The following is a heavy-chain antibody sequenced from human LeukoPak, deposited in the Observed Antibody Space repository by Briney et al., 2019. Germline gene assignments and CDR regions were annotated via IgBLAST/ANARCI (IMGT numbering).Heavy chain of an antibody. CDR3: ARTYDSSGYDY. Sequence: GGSPRLSCAASGFTFSSYAMHWVRQAPGKGLERVAVISYDGSNKYYADSVKGRFTISRDNSKNTLYLQMNSLRAEDTAVYYCARTYDSSGYDYWGQGTLVTVSS. V-gene: IGHV3-30-3*01. CDR1: GFTFSSYA. D-gene: IGHD3-22*01. CDR2: ISYDGSNK. J-gene: IGHJ4*02.